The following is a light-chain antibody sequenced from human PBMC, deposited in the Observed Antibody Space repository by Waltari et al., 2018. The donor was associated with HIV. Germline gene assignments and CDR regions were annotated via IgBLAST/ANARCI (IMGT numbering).Light chain of an antibody. Sequence: QSVLTQPPSASGTPGQRVTISCSGSSSNIGSNTVSWYQQVPGTAPKVFIYSNDDRPSGVPDRFSGSKSGTSASLAISGLQSEDXADYYCATWDDXLNXXVFGGGTKVTVL. CDR1: SSNIGSNT. CDR3: ATWDDXLNXXV. CDR2: SND. V-gene: IGLV1-44*01. J-gene: IGLJ3*02.